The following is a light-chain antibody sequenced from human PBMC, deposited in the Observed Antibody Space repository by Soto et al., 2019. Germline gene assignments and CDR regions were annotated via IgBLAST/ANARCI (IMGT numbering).Light chain of an antibody. CDR1: QSISRY. CDR2: TPS. Sequence: DIPMTQSPSSLSASVGDRVTISCRASQSISRYFNWYQQKPGKAPKLLIYTPSSVQSGVPSRFSGSGSGTDFTLTISSVQPEDFATYYCQQSAITPAFGQGTKLEIK. J-gene: IGKJ2*01. V-gene: IGKV1-39*01. CDR3: QQSAITPA.